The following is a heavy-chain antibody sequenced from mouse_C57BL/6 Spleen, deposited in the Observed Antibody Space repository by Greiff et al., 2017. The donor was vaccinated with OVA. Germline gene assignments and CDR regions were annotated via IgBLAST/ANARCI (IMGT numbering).Heavy chain of an antibody. J-gene: IGHJ2*01. D-gene: IGHD2-3*01. CDR3: ARGGWSYYFDY. Sequence: LKESGAELVRPGASVKLSCKASGYTFTDYYINWVKQRPGQGLEWIARIYPGSGNTYYNEKFKGKATLTAEKSSSTAYMQLSSLTSEDSAVYFCARGGWSYYFDYWGQGTTLTVSS. CDR2: IYPGSGNT. V-gene: IGHV1-76*01. CDR1: GYTFTDYY.